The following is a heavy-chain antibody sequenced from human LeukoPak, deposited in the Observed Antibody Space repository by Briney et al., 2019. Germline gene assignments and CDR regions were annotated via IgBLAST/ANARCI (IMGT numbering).Heavy chain of an antibody. D-gene: IGHD3-10*01. CDR3: ARAAGTELDYYYYYGMDV. V-gene: IGHV4-59*01. CDR2: IYYSGST. J-gene: IGHJ6*02. Sequence: SETLSLTCTVSGGSISSYYWSWIRQPPGKGLEWIGYIYYSGSTNYNPSLKSRVTISVDTSKNQFSLKLSSVTAADTAVYYCARAAGTELDYYYYYGMDVWGQGTTVTVSS. CDR1: GGSISSYY.